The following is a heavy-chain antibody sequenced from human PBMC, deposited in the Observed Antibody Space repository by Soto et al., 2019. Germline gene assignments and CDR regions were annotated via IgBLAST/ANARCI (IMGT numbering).Heavy chain of an antibody. Sequence: QVQLQESGPGLVKPSQTLSLTCTVSGGSINSGGYYWSWIRQHPGKGLEWIGYIYNSGSTYYNPSIKSRVTISVDTSKHQFSLKLSSVTAADTAVYCCARGITMVRGVIHTPYFDYWGQGTLVTVSS. D-gene: IGHD3-10*01. J-gene: IGHJ4*02. V-gene: IGHV4-31*03. CDR2: IYNSGST. CDR3: ARGITMVRGVIHTPYFDY. CDR1: GGSINSGGYY.